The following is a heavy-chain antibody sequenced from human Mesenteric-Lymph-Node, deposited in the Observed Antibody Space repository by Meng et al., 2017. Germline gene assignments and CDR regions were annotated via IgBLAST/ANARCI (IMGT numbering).Heavy chain of an antibody. V-gene: IGHV3-15*01. D-gene: IGHD1-1*01. CDR3: THGHLAGTFFDY. Sequence: GQRVGAGGGLVQPGGSLRLSCAVSGFTFSGAWMSWVRQAPGKGLEWVSRIKSKRDGETTDYAAPVKGRFTISRDDSENTVYLQMNSLKAEDTAVYYCTHGHLAGTFFDYWSQGILVTVSS. CDR2: IKSKRDGETT. J-gene: IGHJ4*02. CDR1: GFTFSGAW.